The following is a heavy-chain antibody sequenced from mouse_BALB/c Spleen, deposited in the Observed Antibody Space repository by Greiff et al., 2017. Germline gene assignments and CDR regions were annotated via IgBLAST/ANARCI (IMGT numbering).Heavy chain of an antibody. CDR3: ARRGYYGNPDY. Sequence: QVQLKQSGAELMKPGASVKISCKATGYTFSSYWIEWVKQRPGHGLEWIGEILPGSGSTNYNEKFKGKATFTADTSSNTAYMQLSSLTSEDSAVYYCARRGYYGNPDYWGQGTTLTVSS. CDR1: GYTFSSYW. J-gene: IGHJ2*01. CDR2: ILPGSGST. D-gene: IGHD2-1*01. V-gene: IGHV1-9*01.